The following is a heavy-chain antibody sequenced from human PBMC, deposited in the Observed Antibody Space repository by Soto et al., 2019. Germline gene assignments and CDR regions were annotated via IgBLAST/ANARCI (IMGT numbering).Heavy chain of an antibody. CDR1: GGTFSSYT. CDR2: IIPILGIA. D-gene: IGHD3-3*01. V-gene: IGHV1-69*02. CDR3: ARELRFLEWLSHPFDY. Sequence: SVKVSCKASGGTFSSYTISWVRQAPGQGLEWMGRIIPILGIANYAQKFQGRVTITADKSTSTAYMELSSLRSEDTAVYYCARELRFLEWLSHPFDYWGQGTLVTVSS. J-gene: IGHJ4*02.